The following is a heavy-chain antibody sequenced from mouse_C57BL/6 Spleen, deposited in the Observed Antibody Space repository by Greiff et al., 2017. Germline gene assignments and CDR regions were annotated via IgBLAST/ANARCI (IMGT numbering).Heavy chain of an antibody. J-gene: IGHJ4*01. V-gene: IGHV1-4*01. CDR2: INPSSGYT. CDR3: ARSYYGSSYGAMDY. Sequence: QVQLQQSGAELARPGASVKMSCKASGYTFTSYTMHWVKQRPGQGLEWIGYINPSSGYTKYNQKFKDKATLTADKSYSTAYMQLSSLTSEDSAVYYCARSYYGSSYGAMDYWGQGTSVTVSS. D-gene: IGHD1-1*01. CDR1: GYTFTSYT.